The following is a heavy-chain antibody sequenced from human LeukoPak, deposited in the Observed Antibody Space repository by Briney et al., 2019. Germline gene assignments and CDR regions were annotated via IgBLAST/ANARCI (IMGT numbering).Heavy chain of an antibody. Sequence: GGSLRLSCAASGFTFSSYGMHWVRQAPGKGLEWVAVVSYDGSNKYYADSVRGRFTISRDNSKNTLYLQMSSLRAEDTAVYYCARDPITTAHYFDYWGQGTLVTVSS. J-gene: IGHJ4*02. D-gene: IGHD3-22*01. CDR1: GFTFSSYG. CDR3: ARDPITTAHYFDY. V-gene: IGHV3-30*03. CDR2: VSYDGSNK.